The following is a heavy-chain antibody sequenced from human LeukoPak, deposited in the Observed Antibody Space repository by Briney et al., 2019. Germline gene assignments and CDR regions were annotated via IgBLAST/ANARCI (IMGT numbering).Heavy chain of an antibody. Sequence: ASVKVSCKASGYTFTSYYMHWVRQAPGQGLEWMGWINPNSGGTNYAQKFQGRVTMTRDTSISTAYMELSRLRSDDTAVYYCARARWIAVAGTNFDYWGQGTLVTVSS. CDR3: ARARWIAVAGTNFDY. J-gene: IGHJ4*02. CDR1: GYTFTSYY. D-gene: IGHD6-19*01. V-gene: IGHV1-2*02. CDR2: INPNSGGT.